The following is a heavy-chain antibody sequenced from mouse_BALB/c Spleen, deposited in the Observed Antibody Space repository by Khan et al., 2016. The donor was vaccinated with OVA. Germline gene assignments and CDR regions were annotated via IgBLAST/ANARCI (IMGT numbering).Heavy chain of an antibody. CDR3: TRSYRSDFAY. J-gene: IGHJ2*01. D-gene: IGHD1-1*01. Sequence: VRLQQSGPELVRPGASVKISCKASGYSFTGYFMNWVMQSHGKSLEWIGRINPHIGETFYNQRFKDKATLTVDESSSTAHMELRSLASEDSAVYYCTRSYRSDFAYWGQGTTVTVSA. CDR1: GYSFTGYF. CDR2: INPHIGET. V-gene: IGHV1-20*02.